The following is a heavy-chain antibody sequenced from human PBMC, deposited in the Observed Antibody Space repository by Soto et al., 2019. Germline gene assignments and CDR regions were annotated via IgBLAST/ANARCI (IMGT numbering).Heavy chain of an antibody. CDR3: AGDPDSHYNDSHAYSYP. CDR1: GGTFSTYT. Sequence: QVQLVQSGAEVKKPGSSVKVSCKASGGTFSTYTITWVRQAPGQGLEWMGRSIPIIGIINYAQKFQGRVTLTADKFTGTAYMELGRLRFVDTAVYYCAGDPDSHYNDSHAYSYPWGQGTLVTVSS. V-gene: IGHV1-69*08. CDR2: SIPIIGII. D-gene: IGHD3-22*01. J-gene: IGHJ5*02.